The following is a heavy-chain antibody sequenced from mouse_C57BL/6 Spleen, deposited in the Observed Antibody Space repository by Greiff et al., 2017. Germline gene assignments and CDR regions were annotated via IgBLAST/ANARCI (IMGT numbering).Heavy chain of an antibody. D-gene: IGHD1-1*01. J-gene: IGHJ1*03. V-gene: IGHV1-72*01. Sequence: QVQLQQPGAELVKPGASVKMSCKASGYTFTSYWMHWVKQRPGRGLEWIGRIDPNSGGTKYNEKFKSKATLTVDKPSSTAYMQLRSLTSEDSAVYYCAREVGATLDWYFDGSGTGTTVTVSS. CDR2: IDPNSGGT. CDR1: GYTFTSYW. CDR3: AREVGATLDWYFDG.